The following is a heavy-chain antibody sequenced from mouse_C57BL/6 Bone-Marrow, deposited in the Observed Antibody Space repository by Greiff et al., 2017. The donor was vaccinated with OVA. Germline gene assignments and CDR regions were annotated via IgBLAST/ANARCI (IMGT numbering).Heavy chain of an antibody. Sequence: EVMLVESGGGLVQSGRSLRLSCATSGFTFSDFYMEWVRQAPGKGLEWIAASRNKANDYTTEYSASVKGRFIVSRDTSQSILYLQMNALRAEDTAIYYCARSRRYWYFDVWGTGTTVTVSS. CDR1: GFTFSDFY. CDR3: ARSRRYWYFDV. V-gene: IGHV7-1*01. J-gene: IGHJ1*03. D-gene: IGHD2-12*01. CDR2: SRNKANDYTT.